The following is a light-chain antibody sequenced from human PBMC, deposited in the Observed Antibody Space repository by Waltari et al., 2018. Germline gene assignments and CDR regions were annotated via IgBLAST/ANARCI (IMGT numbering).Light chain of an antibody. Sequence: SCRARQSVFRSLAWYQQKPGQAPRLLIYDASSRATGIPDRFSGSGSGTDFSLTISRLEPEDFAVYYCQNYVRLPATFGQGTKVEIK. CDR2: DAS. CDR1: QSVFRS. J-gene: IGKJ1*01. CDR3: QNYVRLPAT. V-gene: IGKV3-20*01.